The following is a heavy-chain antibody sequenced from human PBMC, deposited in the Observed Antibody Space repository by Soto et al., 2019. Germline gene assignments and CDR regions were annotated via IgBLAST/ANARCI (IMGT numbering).Heavy chain of an antibody. J-gene: IGHJ4*02. CDR1: CGSFSGYY. V-gene: IGHV4-59*01. D-gene: IGHD4-17*01. CDR3: ARRYGASFDY. Sequence: PSETLSLTCAVYCGSFSGYYWSWIRQPPGKGLEWIGYIYYSGSTNYNPSLKSRVTISVDTSKNQFSLKLSSVTAADTAVYYCARRYGASFDYWGQGTLVTVSS. CDR2: IYYSGST.